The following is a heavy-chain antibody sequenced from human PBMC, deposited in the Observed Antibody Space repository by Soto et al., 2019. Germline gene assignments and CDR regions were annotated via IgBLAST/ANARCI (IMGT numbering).Heavy chain of an antibody. J-gene: IGHJ6*03. CDR3: AKDQVYCSSTSCYLYYYYYMDV. D-gene: IGHD2-2*01. CDR1: GFTFSSDS. Sequence: SLRLSCAASGFTFSSDSMHWGRHAPRKGLEWGSVISYDGSKKYYADSVKGRFTISRDNSKNTLYLQMNSLRAEDTAVYYCAKDQVYCSSTSCYLYYYYYMDVWGKGTTVTVSS. V-gene: IGHV3-30*18. CDR2: ISYDGSKK.